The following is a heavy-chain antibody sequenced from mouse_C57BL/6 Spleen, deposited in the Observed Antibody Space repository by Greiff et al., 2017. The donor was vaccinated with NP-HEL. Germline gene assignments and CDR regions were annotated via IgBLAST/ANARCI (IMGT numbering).Heavy chain of an antibody. CDR1: GFNIKDYY. CDR2: IDPEDGET. J-gene: IGHJ4*01. Sequence: EVHLVESGAELVKPGASVKLSCTASGFNIKDYYMHWVKQRTEQGLEWIGRIDPEDGETKYAPKFQGKATITADTPSNTAYVQLSSLTSEDTAVYYCAGDCYRSSYGYYAMDYWGPGTSVTVSS. V-gene: IGHV14-2*01. CDR3: AGDCYRSSYGYYAMDY. D-gene: IGHD1-1*01.